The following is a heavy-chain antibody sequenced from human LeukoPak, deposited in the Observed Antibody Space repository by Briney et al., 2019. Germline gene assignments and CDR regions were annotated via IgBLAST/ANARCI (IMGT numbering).Heavy chain of an antibody. V-gene: IGHV3-74*01. J-gene: IGHJ4*02. D-gene: IGHD1-1*01. CDR3: AKDETRTTREPGGPFDY. CDR1: GFTFSSYW. Sequence: GGSLRLSCAASGFTFSSYWMHWVRQAPGKGLVWVSRIHTDGSITNYADSVKGRFTISRDNAKNTLYLQMNSLRAEDTAVYFCAKDETRTTREPGGPFDYWGQGILVTVSS. CDR2: IHTDGSIT.